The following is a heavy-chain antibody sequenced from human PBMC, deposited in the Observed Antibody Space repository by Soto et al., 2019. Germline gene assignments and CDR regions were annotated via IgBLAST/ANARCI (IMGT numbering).Heavy chain of an antibody. CDR3: ARAQSVGGSNYGMDV. D-gene: IGHD1-26*01. CDR2: INAGNGNT. CDR1: GYTFTSYA. J-gene: IGHJ6*02. Sequence: QVQLVQSGAEVKKPGASVKVSCKASGYTFTSYAMHWVRQAPGQRLEWMGWINAGNGNTKYSQKFQGRVTITRDTSASTAYMELSSRRSEDTAVYYCARAQSVGGSNYGMDVWGQGTTVTVSS. V-gene: IGHV1-3*01.